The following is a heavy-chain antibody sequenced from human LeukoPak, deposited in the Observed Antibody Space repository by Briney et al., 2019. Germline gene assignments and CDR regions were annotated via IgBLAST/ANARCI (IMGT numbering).Heavy chain of an antibody. J-gene: IGHJ4*02. V-gene: IGHV3-7*01. CDR1: GFTFSIYW. CDR2: IKRDGSEK. CDR3: ARDFPCYYDTSGYHFDY. Sequence: PGGSLRLSCAASGFTFSIYWMSWVRQAPGKGLEGLANIKRDGSEKNYVDSVKGRFTISRDNAKNSLYLQMNSLRAEDTAVYYRARDFPCYYDTSGYHFDYWGQGTLVTVSS. D-gene: IGHD3-22*01.